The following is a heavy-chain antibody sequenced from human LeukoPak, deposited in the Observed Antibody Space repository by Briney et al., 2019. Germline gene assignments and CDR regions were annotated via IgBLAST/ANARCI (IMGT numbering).Heavy chain of an antibody. CDR3: AKDAPEYNDSSGYHDAFDI. D-gene: IGHD3-22*01. CDR1: GFTVSSDY. J-gene: IGHJ3*02. Sequence: GGSLRLSCAASGFTVSSDYMSWVRQTPGQGLEWVSVIYSGGSTYYADSVKGRFTISRGNSKNTLYLQMNSLRAEDTAVYYCAKDAPEYNDSSGYHDAFDIWGQGTMVTVSS. V-gene: IGHV3-66*01. CDR2: IYSGGST.